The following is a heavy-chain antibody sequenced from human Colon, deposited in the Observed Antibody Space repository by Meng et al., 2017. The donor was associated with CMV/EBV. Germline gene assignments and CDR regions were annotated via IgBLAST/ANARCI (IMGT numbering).Heavy chain of an antibody. J-gene: IGHJ4*02. CDR3: ARDQVGEYDY. D-gene: IGHD3-10*01. V-gene: IGHV1-18*04. Sequence: SCKASGYTFSAYGISLVRQAPGQGLEWMGWVSPYNGETNYAPKFQGRVYMTADTSTRTVYLDLRALESDDTAFYYCARDQVGEYDYWGQGTLVTVSS. CDR1: GYTFSAYG. CDR2: VSPYNGET.